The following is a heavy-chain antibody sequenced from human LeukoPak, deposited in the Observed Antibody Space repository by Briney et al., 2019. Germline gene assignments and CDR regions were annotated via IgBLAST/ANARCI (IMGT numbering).Heavy chain of an antibody. D-gene: IGHD2-8*02. CDR1: GFTFYTYG. CDR2: ISGSGSNT. V-gene: IGHV3-23*01. J-gene: IGHJ5*02. Sequence: AGGSLTLPCAASGFTFYTYGRKWLRQAPGKGLEWVSTISGSGSNTYYADSVKGRFTIFRDNSRNILYLQMNSLRAEDTVVYYCAKAITALVLTTWDAWGQGTLVTVSP. CDR3: AKAITALVLTTWDA.